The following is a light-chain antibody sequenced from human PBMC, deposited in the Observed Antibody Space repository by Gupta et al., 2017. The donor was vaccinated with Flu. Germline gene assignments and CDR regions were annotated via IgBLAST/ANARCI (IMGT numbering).Light chain of an antibody. CDR2: EVT. V-gene: IGLV2-18*02. CDR1: SSDIGSYNR. Sequence: QSALTQPPSVSGSPGHSVTISCTGTSSDIGSYNRVSWYHQPPGTAPKLMIYEVTNRPSGVPNRFSGSKSGNTASLTISGLQAEDEADYYCSSYTSSSTYVFGTGTRVTVL. CDR3: SSYTSSSTYV. J-gene: IGLJ1*01.